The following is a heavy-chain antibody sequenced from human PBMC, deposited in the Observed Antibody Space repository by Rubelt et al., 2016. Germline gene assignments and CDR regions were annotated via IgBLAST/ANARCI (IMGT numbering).Heavy chain of an antibody. CDR1: GFTFSSYA. CDR3: AGSFDY. Sequence: VQLLESGGGLVQPGGSLRLSCAASGFTFSSYAMHWVRQAPGKGLEWVAVSSNYGTYKYYADSVKGRFTISRDNSKNMVYLQMNSLRPEDTAVYYCAGSFDYWGQGTLVTVSS. CDR2: SSNYGTYK. J-gene: IGHJ4*02. V-gene: IGHV3-30*04.